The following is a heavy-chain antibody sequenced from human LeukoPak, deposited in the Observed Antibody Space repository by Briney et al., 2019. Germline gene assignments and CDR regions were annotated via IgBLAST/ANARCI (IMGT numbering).Heavy chain of an antibody. CDR2: ISSSSSYI. V-gene: IGHV3-21*01. CDR3: ARDPRAHIVIEWVREWYFDY. D-gene: IGHD2/OR15-2a*01. Sequence: GGSLRLSCAASGFTFSSYSMNWVRQAPGKGLEWVSSISSSSSYIYYADSVKGRFTISRDNAKNSLYLQMNSLRAEDTAVYYCARDPRAHIVIEWVREWYFDYWGQGTLVTVSS. J-gene: IGHJ4*02. CDR1: GFTFSSYS.